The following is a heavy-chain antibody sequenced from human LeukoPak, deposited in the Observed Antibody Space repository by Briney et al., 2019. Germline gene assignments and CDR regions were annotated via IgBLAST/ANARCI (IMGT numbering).Heavy chain of an antibody. CDR3: ARSSLAVAGNGYWFDP. J-gene: IGHJ5*02. CDR1: GYTFTSYG. Sequence: AASVKVSCKASGYTFTSYGISWVRRAPGQGLEWMGWISAYNGNTNYAQKLQGRVTMTTDTSTSTAYMELRSLRSDDTAVYYCARSSLAVAGNGYWFDPWGQGTLVTVSS. D-gene: IGHD6-19*01. CDR2: ISAYNGNT. V-gene: IGHV1-18*01.